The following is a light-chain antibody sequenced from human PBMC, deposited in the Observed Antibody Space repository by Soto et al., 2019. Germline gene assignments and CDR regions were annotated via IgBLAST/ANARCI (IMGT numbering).Light chain of an antibody. J-gene: IGLJ2*01. CDR1: TRDVAYYDL. V-gene: IGLV2-23*02. Sequence: QSVLTQPASVSGSPGQSITISCAGTTRDVAYYDLVSWYQQHPGRAPKLLIYEVDKRPSGISVRFSGSKSGATASLTISGLLPEDDAVYFSCTYAVHVPKFGGGTKLTVL. CDR2: EVD. CDR3: CTYAVHVPK.